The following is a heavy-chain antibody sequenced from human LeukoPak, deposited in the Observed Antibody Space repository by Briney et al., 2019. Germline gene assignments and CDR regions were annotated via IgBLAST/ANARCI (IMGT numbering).Heavy chain of an antibody. CDR2: IYYSGST. Sequence: SETLSLTCTVSGGSISSSSYYWGWIRQPPGKGLEWIGSIYYSGSTYYNPSLKSRVTISVDTSKNQFSLKLSSVTAADTAVYYRARQIRATLYCSSLVWYFDLWGRGTLGTGSS. D-gene: IGHD6-13*01. V-gene: IGHV4-39*01. J-gene: IGHJ2*01. CDR1: GGSISSSSYY. CDR3: ARQIRATLYCSSLVWYFDL.